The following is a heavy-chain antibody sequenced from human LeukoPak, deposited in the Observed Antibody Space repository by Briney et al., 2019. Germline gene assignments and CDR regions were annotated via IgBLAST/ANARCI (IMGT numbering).Heavy chain of an antibody. CDR3: AELGITMIGGV. CDR2: ISSFSGAI. J-gene: IGHJ6*04. CDR1: GITFSSYS. Sequence: GGSPRLSCVASGITFSSYSMNWVRQAPGKGLEWVSYISSFSGAINYADSVKGRFTISRDNAKNSLYLQMNSLRAEDTAVYYCAELGITMIGGVWGKGTTVTISS. V-gene: IGHV3-48*01. D-gene: IGHD3-10*02.